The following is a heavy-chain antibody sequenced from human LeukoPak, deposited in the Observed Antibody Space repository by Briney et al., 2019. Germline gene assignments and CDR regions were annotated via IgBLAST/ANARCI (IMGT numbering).Heavy chain of an antibody. J-gene: IGHJ5*02. D-gene: IGHD3/OR15-3a*01. CDR3: AGRVGLQWFDP. CDR2: IIPIFGTA. V-gene: IGHV1-69*05. CDR1: EGTFSSNS. Sequence: GASVKVSCKASEGTFSSNSISWVRQAPGQGLEWMGGIIPIFGTANYAQKFQGRVTITTDESTSTAYMELSSLRSEDTAVYYCAGRVGLQWFDPWGQGTLVTVSS.